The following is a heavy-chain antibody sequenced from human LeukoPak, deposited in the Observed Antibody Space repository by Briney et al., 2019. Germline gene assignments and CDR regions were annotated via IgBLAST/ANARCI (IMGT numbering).Heavy chain of an antibody. CDR2: IKQDGSET. D-gene: IGHD5-18*01. CDR3: ASHHAYRYDY. CDR1: GLTFSSYW. Sequence: GGSLRLSCAASGLTFSSYWMSWVRQAPGKGLEWVANIKQDGSETYYLGSVKGRFTISRGNAKSSLYLQMNSLRAEDTAVYYCASHHAYRYDYWGQGALVTVSS. J-gene: IGHJ4*02. V-gene: IGHV3-7*01.